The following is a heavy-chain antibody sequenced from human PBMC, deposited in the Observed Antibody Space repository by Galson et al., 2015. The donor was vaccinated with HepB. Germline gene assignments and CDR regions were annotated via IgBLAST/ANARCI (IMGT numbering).Heavy chain of an antibody. V-gene: IGHV5-51*01. CDR3: ARHSYYDSSGYHLDY. J-gene: IGHJ4*02. CDR2: IYPGDSDT. D-gene: IGHD3-22*01. CDR1: GYSFTSYW. Sequence: QSGAEVKKPGESLKISCKGSGYSFTSYWIGWVRQMPGKGLEWMGIIYPGDSDTRYSPSFQGQVTISADKSISTAYLQWSSLKASDTAMYYCARHSYYDSSGYHLDYWGQGTLVTVSS.